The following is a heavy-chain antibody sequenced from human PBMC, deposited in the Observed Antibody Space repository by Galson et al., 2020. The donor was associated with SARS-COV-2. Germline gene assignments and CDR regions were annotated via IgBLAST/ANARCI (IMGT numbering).Heavy chain of an antibody. V-gene: IGHV2-70*01. CDR1: GFSLRTSGMC. CDR3: ARHSSSWYSGGWFDP. J-gene: IGHJ5*02. Sequence: SGPTLVKPTQTLTLTCTFSGFSLRTSGMCVSWIRQPPGKALEWLALIDWDDDKYYSTSLKTRLTISKDTSKNQVVLTMTNMDPVDTATYYCARHSSSWYSGGWFDPWGQGTLVTVSS. CDR2: IDWDDDK. D-gene: IGHD6-13*01.